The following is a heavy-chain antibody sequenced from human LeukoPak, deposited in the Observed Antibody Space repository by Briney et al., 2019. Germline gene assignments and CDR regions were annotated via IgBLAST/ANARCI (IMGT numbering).Heavy chain of an antibody. Sequence: NPGGSLRLSCAASGFTFSSYSMNWVRQAPGKGLEWVSSISSSSSYIYYADSVKGRFTISRDNAKNSLYLQMNSLRAEDTAVYYCARAQGGYSYGPGWDYYYYMDVWGKGTTVTISS. CDR2: ISSSSSYI. CDR1: GFTFSSYS. CDR3: ARAQGGYSYGPGWDYYYYMDV. D-gene: IGHD5-18*01. J-gene: IGHJ6*03. V-gene: IGHV3-21*04.